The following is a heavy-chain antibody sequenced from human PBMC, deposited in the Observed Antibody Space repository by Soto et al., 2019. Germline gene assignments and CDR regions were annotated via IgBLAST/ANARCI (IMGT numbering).Heavy chain of an antibody. D-gene: IGHD5-18*01. Sequence: VQLVQSGAEVKKPGASVKVSCKASGYTLTSYYMHWVRQAPGQGLEWMGIINPTGGSTSYAQKFQGRVTMTRDTSTSTVYMELSSLRIEDTAVYYCARGGYSYGFDYWGQGTLVTVSS. V-gene: IGHV1-46*03. CDR2: INPTGGST. CDR3: ARGGYSYGFDY. J-gene: IGHJ4*02. CDR1: GYTLTSYY.